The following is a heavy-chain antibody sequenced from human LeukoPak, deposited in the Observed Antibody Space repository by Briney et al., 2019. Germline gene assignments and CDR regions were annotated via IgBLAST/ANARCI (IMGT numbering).Heavy chain of an antibody. Sequence: ASVKVSCKASGYTFTGYYMHWVRQAPGQGLEWMGWINPNSGGTNYAQKFQGRVTMTRDTSISTAYMELSRLRSDDTAVYYCARDGGLGGFCSGGTCYDYWGQGTRVTVSS. CDR1: GYTFTGYY. CDR2: INPNSGGT. J-gene: IGHJ4*02. D-gene: IGHD2-15*01. V-gene: IGHV1-2*02. CDR3: ARDGGLGGFCSGGTCYDY.